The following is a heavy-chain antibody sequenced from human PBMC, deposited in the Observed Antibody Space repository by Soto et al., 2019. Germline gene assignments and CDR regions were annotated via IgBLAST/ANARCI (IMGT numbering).Heavy chain of an antibody. J-gene: IGHJ4*02. V-gene: IGHV3-7*05. CDR2: IKQDGSEK. CDR1: GFTFSSYW. D-gene: IGHD1-26*01. CDR3: ARNDGVRSVDY. Sequence: EVQLVESGGGLVQPGGSLRLSCVASGFTFSSYWMSWVRQTPGKGLEWVANIKQDGSEKYYVDSVKGRFTISRDNAKNSLYLQMNRLRAEDTAVYYCARNDGVRSVDYWSQGTLVAVSS.